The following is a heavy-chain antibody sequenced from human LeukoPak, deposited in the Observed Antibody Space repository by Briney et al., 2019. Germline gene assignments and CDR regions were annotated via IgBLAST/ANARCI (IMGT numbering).Heavy chain of an antibody. CDR3: ARGPAHIVVVTAIYDAFDI. CDR2: IIPIFGTA. J-gene: IGHJ3*02. V-gene: IGHV1-69*13. CDR1: GYTFTSYA. Sequence: SVKVSCKASGYTFTSYAMNWVRQAPGQGLEWMGGIIPIFGTADYAQKFQGRVTITADESTSTAYMELSSLRSEDTAVYYCARGPAHIVVVTAIYDAFDIWGQGTMVTVSS. D-gene: IGHD2-21*02.